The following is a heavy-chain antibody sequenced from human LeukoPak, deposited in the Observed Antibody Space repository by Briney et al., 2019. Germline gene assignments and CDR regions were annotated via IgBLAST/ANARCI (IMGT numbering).Heavy chain of an antibody. J-gene: IGHJ3*02. Sequence: ASVKVSCKASGYTFTGYYMHWVRQAPGQGLEWMGWINPNSGGTNYAQKLQGRVTMTRDTSISTAYMELSRLRSDDTAVYYCARVRYSSSWYQRVTLDAFDIWGQGTMVTVSS. CDR1: GYTFTGYY. CDR3: ARVRYSSSWYQRVTLDAFDI. V-gene: IGHV1-2*02. D-gene: IGHD6-13*01. CDR2: INPNSGGT.